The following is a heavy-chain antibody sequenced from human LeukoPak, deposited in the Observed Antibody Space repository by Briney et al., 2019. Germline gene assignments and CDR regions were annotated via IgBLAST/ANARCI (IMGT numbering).Heavy chain of an antibody. J-gene: IGHJ1*01. V-gene: IGHV1-2*04. Sequence: VASVKVSCKASGYTFTGYYVHWVRQAPGQGLQWMGWINPNTGGTHFAQKFQGWVTMSRDTSISTVYMELSRLKFDDTAVYYCARSVHGAGYDEYFQYWGQGTLVTVSS. D-gene: IGHD4-17*01. CDR3: ARSVHGAGYDEYFQY. CDR1: GYTFTGYY. CDR2: INPNTGGT.